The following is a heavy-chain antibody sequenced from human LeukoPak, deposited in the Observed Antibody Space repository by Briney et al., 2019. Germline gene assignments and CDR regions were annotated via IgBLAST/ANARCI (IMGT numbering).Heavy chain of an antibody. CDR2: MNPNSGNT. J-gene: IGHJ5*02. Sequence: ASVKVSCKASGYTFTSYDINWVRQATGQGLEWMGWMNPNSGNTGYAQKFQGWVTMTRDTSISTAYMELSRLRSDDTAVYYCAREQQLGNWFDPWGQGTLVTVSS. CDR3: AREQQLGNWFDP. D-gene: IGHD6-13*01. CDR1: GYTFTSYD. V-gene: IGHV1-8*01.